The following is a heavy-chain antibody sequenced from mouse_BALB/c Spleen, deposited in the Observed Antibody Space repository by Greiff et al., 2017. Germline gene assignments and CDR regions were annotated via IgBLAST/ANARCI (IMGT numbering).Heavy chain of an antibody. CDR1: GFTFSSYA. J-gene: IGHJ3*01. CDR2: ISSGGSYT. V-gene: IGHV5-9-3*01. D-gene: IGHD1-1*01. CDR3: ARQDYGSSFAY. Sequence: EVQLVESGGGLVKPGGSLKLSCAASGFTFSSYAMSWVRQTPEKRLEWVATISSGGSYTYYPDSVKGRFTISRDNAKNTLYLQMSSLRSEDTAMYYCARQDYGSSFAYWGQGTLVTVSA.